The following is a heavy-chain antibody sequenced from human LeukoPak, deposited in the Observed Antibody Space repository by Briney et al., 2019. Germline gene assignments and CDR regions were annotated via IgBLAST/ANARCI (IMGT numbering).Heavy chain of an antibody. CDR3: TTSYGGFFDY. V-gene: IGHV3-15*01. J-gene: IGHJ4*02. CDR2: IKSKTGGGTT. Sequence: GGSLRLSCAASGFTFSNAWMNWVRQAPGKGLEWVGRIKSKTGGGTTDYAAPVKGRFTISRDDSKNTLYLQMNSLKTEDTAVYYCTTSYGGFFDYWGQGTLVTASS. D-gene: IGHD4-23*01. CDR1: GFTFSNAW.